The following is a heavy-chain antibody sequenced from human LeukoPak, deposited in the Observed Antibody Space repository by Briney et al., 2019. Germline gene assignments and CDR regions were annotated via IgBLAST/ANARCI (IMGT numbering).Heavy chain of an antibody. Sequence: ASVKVSCKASGHTFTGYYLHWVRQAPGQGLEWMGWINPKTGGTKYAQKFQGRVTMTRDTSISTAYMEVTRLTYDDTAVCFCASGDRITATDIWYFDYWGQGTLVTVSS. J-gene: IGHJ4*02. CDR3: ASGDRITATDIWYFDY. CDR2: INPKTGGT. V-gene: IGHV1-2*02. CDR1: GHTFTGYY. D-gene: IGHD6-13*01.